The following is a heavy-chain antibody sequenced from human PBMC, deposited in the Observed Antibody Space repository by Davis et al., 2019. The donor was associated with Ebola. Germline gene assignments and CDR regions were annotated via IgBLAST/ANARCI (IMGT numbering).Heavy chain of an antibody. CDR2: IYYSGST. V-gene: IGHV4-59*01. CDR3: ARATVVGGGRYYYYYGMDV. Sequence: SETLSLTCTVSGGSISSYYWSWIRQPPGEGLEWIGFIYYSGSTNYNPSLKSRVTISVDMSKNQFSLKLSSVTAADTAVYYCARATVVGGGRYYYYYGMDVWGQGTTVTVSS. D-gene: IGHD4-23*01. CDR1: GGSISSYY. J-gene: IGHJ6*02.